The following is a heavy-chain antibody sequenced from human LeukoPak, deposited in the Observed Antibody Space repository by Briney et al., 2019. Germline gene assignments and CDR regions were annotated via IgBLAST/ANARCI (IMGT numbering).Heavy chain of an antibody. CDR1: GLTFSDYF. D-gene: IGHD6-19*01. Sequence: GGSLRLSCAVSGLTFSDYFMTWIRQAPVKGLEWVSYIGGNGRSTYYADSVRGRFTISRDNAKNSVYLQIDNLRVDDTAVYYCATSQSSVAGILGDWGQGTLVTVSS. V-gene: IGHV3-11*04. CDR2: IGGNGRST. J-gene: IGHJ1*01. CDR3: ATSQSSVAGILGD.